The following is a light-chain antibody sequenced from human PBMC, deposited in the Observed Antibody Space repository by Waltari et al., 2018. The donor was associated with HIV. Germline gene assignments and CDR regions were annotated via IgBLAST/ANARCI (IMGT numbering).Light chain of an antibody. CDR2: RDN. V-gene: IGLV1-47*01. CDR3: ATWDGSLGGVYA. CDR1: TSNVGSNF. Sequence: QSVLTQPPSASGTPGQRVTISCSGTTSNVGSNFVSWYQQLPGTAPKLLIYRDNRRPSGVPDRFSGSKSGASASLAISGLRSEDEGDYYCATWDGSLGGVYAFGTGTKVTVL. J-gene: IGLJ1*01.